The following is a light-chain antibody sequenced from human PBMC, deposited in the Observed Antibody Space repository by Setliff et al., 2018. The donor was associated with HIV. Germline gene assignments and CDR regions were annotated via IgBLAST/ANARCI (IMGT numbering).Light chain of an antibody. J-gene: IGLJ2*01. CDR1: SSDVGGYNY. CDR2: AVS. V-gene: IGLV2-14*03. Sequence: VLTQPASVSGSPGQSITISCTATSSDVGGYNYVSWCQQHPGKAPKLMISAVSNRPSGVSNRFSGSKSGNTASLTIPGLQAEDEADYFCSSYSYSTTLVFGGGTKVTVL. CDR3: SSYSYSTTLV.